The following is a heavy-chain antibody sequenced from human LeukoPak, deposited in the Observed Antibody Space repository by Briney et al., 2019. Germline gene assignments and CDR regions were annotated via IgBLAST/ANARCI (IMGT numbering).Heavy chain of an antibody. CDR1: GYTFTGYY. CDR3: ARSRRATPFDY. J-gene: IGHJ4*02. V-gene: IGHV1-2*02. Sequence: GASVKVSCKASGYTFTGYYMHWVRQAPGQGLEWMGWINPNSGGTNYAQKFQGRVTMTRDTSISTAYMEPSSLRSEDTAVYYCARSRRATPFDYWGQGTLVTVSS. D-gene: IGHD5-12*01. CDR2: INPNSGGT.